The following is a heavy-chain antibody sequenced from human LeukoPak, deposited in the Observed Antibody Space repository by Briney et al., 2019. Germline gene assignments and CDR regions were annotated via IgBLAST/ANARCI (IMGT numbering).Heavy chain of an antibody. CDR2: IYHSGST. D-gene: IGHD2-2*01. V-gene: IGHV4-38-2*02. Sequence: SETLSLTCTVSGYSISSGYYWGWIRQPPGKGLEWIGSIYHSGSTYYNPSLKSRVTISVDTSKNQFSLKLSSVTAADTAVYYCARDLQRWAYCGSTSCYPSWGQGTLVTVSS. CDR3: ARDLQRWAYCGSTSCYPS. CDR1: GYSISSGYY. J-gene: IGHJ4*02.